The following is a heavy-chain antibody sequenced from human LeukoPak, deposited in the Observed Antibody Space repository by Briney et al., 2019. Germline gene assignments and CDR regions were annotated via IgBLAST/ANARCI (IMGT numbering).Heavy chain of an antibody. V-gene: IGHV4-59*01. Sequence: SETLSHTCTVSGGSISSYYWSWIRQPPGKGLEWIGYIYYSGSTNYNPSLNSRVTISVDTSKNQFSLKLSSVTAADTAVYYCARAPYFDFWAGYYFDYWGQGTLVTVSS. CDR2: IYYSGST. CDR1: GGSISSYY. D-gene: IGHD3-3*01. CDR3: ARAPYFDFWAGYYFDY. J-gene: IGHJ4*02.